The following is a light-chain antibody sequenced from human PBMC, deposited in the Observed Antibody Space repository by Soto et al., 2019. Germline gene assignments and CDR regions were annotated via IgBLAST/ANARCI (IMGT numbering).Light chain of an antibody. CDR1: SGHSSHA. CDR3: QTWGSGYWV. CDR2: LNNDGSH. Sequence: QPVLTQSPSASASLGASVKLTCTLSSGHSSHAIAWHQLQPEKGPRYLMKLNNDGSHSKGDGIPDRFTGSSSGAERYLTISSLQSEDEADYYCQTWGSGYWVFGGGTKLTVL. V-gene: IGLV4-69*01. J-gene: IGLJ3*02.